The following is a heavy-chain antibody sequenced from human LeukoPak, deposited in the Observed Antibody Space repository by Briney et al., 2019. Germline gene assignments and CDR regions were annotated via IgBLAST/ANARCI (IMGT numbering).Heavy chain of an antibody. CDR3: ARATSIQAFDI. CDR1: GGSISSGGYY. J-gene: IGHJ3*02. V-gene: IGHV4-30-2*01. Sequence: SETLSLTCTVSGGSISSGGYYWSWIRQPPGKGLEWIGYIYHSGSTYYNPSLKSRVTISVDRSKNQFSLKLSSVTAADTAVYYCARATSIQAFDIWGQGTMVTVSS. D-gene: IGHD1-14*01. CDR2: IYHSGST.